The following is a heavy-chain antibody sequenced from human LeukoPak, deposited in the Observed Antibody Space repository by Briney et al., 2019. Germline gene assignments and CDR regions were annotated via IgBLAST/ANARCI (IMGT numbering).Heavy chain of an antibody. CDR3: TRGHYYGMDV. CDR1: EFTFKSYN. Sequence: GGSLRLSCAASEFTFKSYNMNWVRQAPGKGLEWVSSISSGSTYIYYADSVKGRFTISRDNAKNSLYLQMNSLRAEDTAVYYCTRGHYYGMDVWGKGTTVTVST. CDR2: ISSGSTYI. J-gene: IGHJ6*04. V-gene: IGHV3-21*01.